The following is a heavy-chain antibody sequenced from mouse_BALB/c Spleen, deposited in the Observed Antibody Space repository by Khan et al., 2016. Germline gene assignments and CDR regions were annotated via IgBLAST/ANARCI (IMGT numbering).Heavy chain of an antibody. J-gene: IGHJ4*01. Sequence: QVRLQQSGAELVRPGSSVKISCKASGYAFSSYWMNWVKQRPGQGLEWIGQIYPGDGDTNYNGKFKGKATLTADKSSSTAYMQLSSLTSEDSAVYFCAREDYYGYDYAMDYWGQGTSVTVSS. CDR3: AREDYYGYDYAMDY. CDR2: IYPGDGDT. CDR1: GYAFSSYW. D-gene: IGHD1-2*01. V-gene: IGHV1-80*01.